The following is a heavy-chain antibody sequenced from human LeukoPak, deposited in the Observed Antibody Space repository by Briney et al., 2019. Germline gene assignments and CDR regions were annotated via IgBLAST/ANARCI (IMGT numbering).Heavy chain of an antibody. CDR2: ISSSSSYI. V-gene: IGHV3-21*01. CDR1: GFTFSSYS. J-gene: IGHJ4*02. Sequence: GGSLRLSCAASGFTFSSYSMNWVRQAPGKGLEWVSSISSSSSYIYYADSVKGRFTISRDNAKNSLYLQMNSLRAEDTAVYYCARDPASYDFWSGFTEEIQIYYFDYWGQGTLVTVSS. CDR3: ARDPASYDFWSGFTEEIQIYYFDY. D-gene: IGHD3-3*01.